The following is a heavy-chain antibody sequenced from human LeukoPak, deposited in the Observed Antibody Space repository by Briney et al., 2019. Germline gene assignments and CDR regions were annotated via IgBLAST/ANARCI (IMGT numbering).Heavy chain of an antibody. CDR1: GFTFSDYN. Sequence: GGSLRLSCAASGFTFSDYNMRWIPQAPGKGLEWVSSISRSGSTKYYADSVKVRFTISRDNAKNTLYLQMNSLRAEDTAVYYCAAPRGSGSYLAFDYWGQGTLVTVSS. CDR3: AAPRGSGSYLAFDY. CDR2: ISRSGSTK. V-gene: IGHV3-11*04. D-gene: IGHD1-26*01. J-gene: IGHJ4*02.